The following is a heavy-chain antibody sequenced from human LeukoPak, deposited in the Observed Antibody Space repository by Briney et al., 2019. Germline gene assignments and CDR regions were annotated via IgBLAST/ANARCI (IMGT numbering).Heavy chain of an antibody. V-gene: IGHV3-23*01. CDR2: ISGSGGST. Sequence: GGSLRLSCAASGFTFSSYGMSWVRQAPGKGLEWVSAISGSGGSTYYADSVKGRFTISRDNSKNTLYLQMNSLRAEDTAVYYWAKWSILTGYFRGLPDENFDYWGQGTLVTVSS. D-gene: IGHD3-9*01. CDR1: GFTFSSYG. CDR3: AKWSILTGYFRGLPDENFDY. J-gene: IGHJ4*02.